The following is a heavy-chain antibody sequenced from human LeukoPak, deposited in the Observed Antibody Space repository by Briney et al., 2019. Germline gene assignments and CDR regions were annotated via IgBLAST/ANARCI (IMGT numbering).Heavy chain of an antibody. CDR3: ASRWFGEYSFDY. J-gene: IGHJ4*02. CDR1: GGSISSSNW. D-gene: IGHD3-10*01. Sequence: SETLSLTCAVSGGSISSSNWWSWVRQPPGKGLEWIGDIYHSGSTNYNPSLKSRITISVDKSKNQFSLKLSSVTAADTAVYYCASRWFGEYSFDYWGQGTLVTVSS. V-gene: IGHV4-4*02. CDR2: IYHSGST.